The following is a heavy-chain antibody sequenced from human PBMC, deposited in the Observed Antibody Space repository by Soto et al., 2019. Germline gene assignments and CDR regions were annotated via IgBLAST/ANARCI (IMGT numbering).Heavy chain of an antibody. V-gene: IGHV3-48*03. CDR2: ISSSGSTI. CDR1: GFTFSSYE. J-gene: IGHJ2*01. Sequence: EVQLVESGGGLVQPGGSLRLSCAASGFTFSSYEMNWVRQAPGKGLEWVSYISSSGSTIYYADSVKGRFTISRDNAKNSLYLQMNSLRAEDTAVYYCARGPTPFIAVAGTDWYFDLWGRGTLVTVSS. D-gene: IGHD6-19*01. CDR3: ARGPTPFIAVAGTDWYFDL.